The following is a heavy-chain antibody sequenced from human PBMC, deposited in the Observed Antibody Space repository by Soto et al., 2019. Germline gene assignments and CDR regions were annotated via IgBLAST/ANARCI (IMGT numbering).Heavy chain of an antibody. CDR1: GFPFSSYG. V-gene: IGHV3-30*03. Sequence: QVQLVESGGGVVQPGRSLRLSCAASGFPFSSYGMHWVRQAPGKGLDWVALISYDGTNQYYADSVKGRFTVSRDNSKNTLYLHMSSLRAEDTALYYCAGGQYYFDSCGQGTLVSVSS. CDR2: ISYDGTNQ. D-gene: IGHD2-15*01. J-gene: IGHJ4*02. CDR3: AGGQYYFDS.